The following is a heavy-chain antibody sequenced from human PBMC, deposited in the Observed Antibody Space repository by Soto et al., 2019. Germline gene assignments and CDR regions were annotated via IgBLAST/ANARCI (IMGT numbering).Heavy chain of an antibody. CDR2: ISAYNGNT. Sequence: QVPLVQSGAEVKKPGASVKVSCKASGYTFTSYGISGVRQAPGPGLEWMGWISAYNGNTNYAQKLQGRVTMTTDTSTRTAYMELRGLRSDATAVYCCARDEWEPHLGRFDYWGQGTLVAVSS. V-gene: IGHV1-18*01. CDR1: GYTFTSYG. J-gene: IGHJ4*02. D-gene: IGHD1-26*01. CDR3: ARDEWEPHLGRFDY.